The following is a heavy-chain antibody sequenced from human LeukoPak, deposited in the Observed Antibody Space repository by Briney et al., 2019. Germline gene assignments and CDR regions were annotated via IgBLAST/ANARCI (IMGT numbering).Heavy chain of an antibody. CDR2: IYPGDSDT. Sequence: GESLKISCKGSGYSFISYWIGWVRQMPGKGLEWMGIIYPGDSDTRYSSSFQGQVTISADKSISTAYLQWSSLRASDTALYYCARHLHSTVTTDGYFDYWGQGTLVTVSS. V-gene: IGHV5-51*01. CDR1: GYSFISYW. D-gene: IGHD4-17*01. CDR3: ARHLHSTVTTDGYFDY. J-gene: IGHJ4*02.